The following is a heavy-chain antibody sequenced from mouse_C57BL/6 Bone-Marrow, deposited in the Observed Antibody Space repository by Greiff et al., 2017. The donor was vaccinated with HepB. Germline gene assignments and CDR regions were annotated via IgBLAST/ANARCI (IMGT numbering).Heavy chain of an antibody. CDR1: GFSFNTYA. CDR3: VSQLGDFDY. Sequence: EVKVEESGGGLVQPKGSLKLSCAASGFSFNTYAMNWVRQAPGKGLEWVARIRSKSNNYATYYADSVKDRFTISRDDSESMLYLQMNNLKTEDTAMYYCVSQLGDFDYWGQGTTLTVSS. CDR2: IRSKSNNYAT. J-gene: IGHJ2*01. D-gene: IGHD4-1*01. V-gene: IGHV10-1*01.